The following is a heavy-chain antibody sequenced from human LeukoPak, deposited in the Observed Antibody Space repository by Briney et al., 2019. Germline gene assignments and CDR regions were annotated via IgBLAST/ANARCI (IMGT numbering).Heavy chain of an antibody. V-gene: IGHV3-23*01. Sequence: GGSLRLSCAASGFTFSSYSMSWVRQAPGKGLEWVSAIIGRGGNTYYADSVKGRFTISGDNSKNTLYLQMNSLRAEDTAVYYCACGGSGSPFDYWGQGTLVTVSS. CDR1: GFTFSSYS. D-gene: IGHD3-10*01. CDR3: ACGGSGSPFDY. CDR2: IIGRGGNT. J-gene: IGHJ4*02.